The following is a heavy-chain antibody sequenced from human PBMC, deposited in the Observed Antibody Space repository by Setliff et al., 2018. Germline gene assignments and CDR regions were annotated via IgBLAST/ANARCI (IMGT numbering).Heavy chain of an antibody. CDR1: GYTFTTYA. V-gene: IGHV1-46*01. D-gene: IGHD2-2*01. CDR3: ARGPPDFVVVPAAAKFDY. CDR2: IDPSGDYT. Sequence: ASVKVSCKASGYTFTTYAMTWMRQAPGQGLEWMGIIDPSGDYTNYGQKFQGRVTMTTDTPTSTAYMELRSLRSDDTAVYYCARGPPDFVVVPAAAKFDYWGQGTLVTVSS. J-gene: IGHJ4*02.